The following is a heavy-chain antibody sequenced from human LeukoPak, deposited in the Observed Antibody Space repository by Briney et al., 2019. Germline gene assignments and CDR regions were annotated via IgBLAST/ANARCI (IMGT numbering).Heavy chain of an antibody. D-gene: IGHD3-22*01. Sequence: GGSLRPSCAASGFTFSTYAMHWVRQAPGKGLEWVSSISGTAGTEIHYADSVRGRFTISRDNAKNSLYLQMDSLRAEDSAVYYCARHYFYDSRGYFYWNDYWGQGALVTVSS. V-gene: IGHV3-21*01. CDR1: GFTFSTYA. CDR2: ISGTAGTEI. J-gene: IGHJ4*02. CDR3: ARHYFYDSRGYFYWNDY.